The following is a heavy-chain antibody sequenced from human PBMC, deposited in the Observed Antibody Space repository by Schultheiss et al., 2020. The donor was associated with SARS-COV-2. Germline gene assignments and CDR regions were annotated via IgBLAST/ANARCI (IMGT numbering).Heavy chain of an antibody. D-gene: IGHD4/OR15-4a*01. CDR1: GGSISSSNW. Sequence: SETLSLTCAVSGGSISSSNWWSWVRQPPGKGLEWIGSIYYSGSTYYNPSLKSRVTISVDTSKNQFSLKLNSMTAADTAVYYCARIEAKPDYWGQGTLVTVSS. CDR3: ARIEAKPDY. V-gene: IGHV4-39*01. CDR2: IYYSGST. J-gene: IGHJ4*02.